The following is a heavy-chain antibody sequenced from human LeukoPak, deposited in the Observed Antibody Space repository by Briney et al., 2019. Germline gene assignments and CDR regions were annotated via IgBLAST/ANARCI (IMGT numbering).Heavy chain of an antibody. V-gene: IGHV1-18*01. J-gene: IGHJ6*02. CDR1: GYTFTSYG. D-gene: IGHD2-2*01. CDR2: ISAYNGNT. Sequence: ASVKVSCKASGYTFTSYGISWVRQAPGQGLEWMGWISAYNGNTNYAQKLQGRVTMTTDTSTSTAYMELRSLRSDDTAVYYCAREVQYQLLYYYYGMDVWGQGTTVTVSS. CDR3: AREVQYQLLYYYYGMDV.